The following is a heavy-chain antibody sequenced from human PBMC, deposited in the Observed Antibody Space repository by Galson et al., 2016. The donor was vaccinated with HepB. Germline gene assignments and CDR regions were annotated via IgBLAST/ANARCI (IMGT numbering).Heavy chain of an antibody. Sequence: SLRLSCAASGFAVRSNYMHWVRQAPGKGLEWVSVIHSGGATYYAGSVVGRFSISRDNSKNTMDLHMSGLRAEETAVYYCARSLGSTTNYGLDVWGQGTAVSAS. V-gene: IGHV3-53*01. CDR1: GFAVRSNY. J-gene: IGHJ6*02. D-gene: IGHD1-26*01. CDR3: ARSLGSTTNYGLDV. CDR2: IHSGGAT.